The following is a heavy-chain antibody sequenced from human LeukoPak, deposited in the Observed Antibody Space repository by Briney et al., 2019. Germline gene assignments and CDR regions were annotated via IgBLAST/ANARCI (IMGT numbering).Heavy chain of an antibody. V-gene: IGHV1-69*13. CDR3: ARAVVVTATQNNWFDP. CDR2: IIPIFGTA. Sequence: SVKVSCKASGGTFSSYAISWVRQAPGQGLEWMGGIIPIFGTANYAQKFQGRVTITADESTSTAYMELSSLRSEDTAVYYCARAVVVTATQNNWFDPWGQGTLVTVSS. D-gene: IGHD2-21*02. CDR1: GGTFSSYA. J-gene: IGHJ5*02.